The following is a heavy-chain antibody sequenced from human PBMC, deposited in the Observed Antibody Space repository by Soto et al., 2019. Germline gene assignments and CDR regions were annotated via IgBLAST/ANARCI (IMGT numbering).Heavy chain of an antibody. J-gene: IGHJ5*02. V-gene: IGHV4-34*01. Sequence: PSDTLSLTCAVYGGSFSGYYWSWSRQPPGKGLEWIGESNHSGSTNYNPSLKSRATISVDTSKNQFSVKLRSVPAADAAGYYWSRGREIVVVLTTHFSWLDPWGQGTAARVSS. CDR1: GGSFSGYY. CDR3: SRGREIVVVLTTHFSWLDP. D-gene: IGHD3-22*01. CDR2: SNHSGST.